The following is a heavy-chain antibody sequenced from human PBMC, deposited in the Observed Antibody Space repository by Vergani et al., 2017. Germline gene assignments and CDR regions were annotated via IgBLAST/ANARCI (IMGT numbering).Heavy chain of an antibody. CDR1: GFTFSSYG. D-gene: IGHD2-2*01. CDR2: ICYDGSNK. CDR3: GRDGRYASSTSFYDYYMDV. V-gene: IGHV3-33*01. J-gene: IGHJ6*02. Sequence: QVQLVESGGGVVKPGRSLRLSCAASGFTFSSYGMHWVRQAPGKGLEWVAVICYDGSNKYYADSVKGRFTISRDNSKNTLYLLMNSLRAEDTAVYYCGRDGRYASSTSFYDYYMDVWGQGTTVTVSS.